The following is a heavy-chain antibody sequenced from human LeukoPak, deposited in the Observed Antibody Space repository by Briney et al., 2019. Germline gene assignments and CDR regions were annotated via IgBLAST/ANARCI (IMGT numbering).Heavy chain of an antibody. Sequence: GGSLRLSCAASGFTFSSYSMNWVRQAPGKGLEWVSSISSSSSYIYYADSVKGRFTISRDNAKNSLYLQMNSLRSEDTAVYYCARDRTTGTPGNWFDPWGQGTLVTVSS. CDR3: ARDRTTGTPGNWFDP. CDR2: ISSSSSYI. CDR1: GFTFSSYS. J-gene: IGHJ5*02. D-gene: IGHD1-1*01. V-gene: IGHV3-21*01.